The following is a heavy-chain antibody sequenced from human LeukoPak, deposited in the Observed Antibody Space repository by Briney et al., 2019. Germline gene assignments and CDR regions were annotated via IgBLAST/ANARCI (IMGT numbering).Heavy chain of an antibody. CDR3: ARGSNAFDI. V-gene: IGHV3-23*01. J-gene: IGHJ3*02. CDR1: GFTFSSYA. Sequence: GGSLRLSCAASGFTFSSYAMSWVRQAPGKGLEWVSAISGSGGSTYYADSVKGRFTISRDNAKDSLYLQMNSLRAEDTAVYYCARGSNAFDIWGQGTMVTVSS. CDR2: ISGSGGST.